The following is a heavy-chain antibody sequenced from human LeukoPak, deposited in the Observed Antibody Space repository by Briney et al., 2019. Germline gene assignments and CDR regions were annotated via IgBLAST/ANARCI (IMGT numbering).Heavy chain of an antibody. D-gene: IGHD1-1*01. J-gene: IGHJ3*02. V-gene: IGHV1-8*03. Sequence: ASVKVSCKASGYTFTSYDINWVRQATGQGPEWMGWMNPNSGNTGYAQKFQGRVTITADKSTSTAYMELSSLRSEDTAVYYCATDPAGPTGTFSPGAFDIWGQGTMVTVSS. CDR2: MNPNSGNT. CDR1: GYTFTSYD. CDR3: ATDPAGPTGTFSPGAFDI.